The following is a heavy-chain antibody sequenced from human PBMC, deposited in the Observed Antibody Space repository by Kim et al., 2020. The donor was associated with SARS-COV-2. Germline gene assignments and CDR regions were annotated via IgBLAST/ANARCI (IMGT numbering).Heavy chain of an antibody. V-gene: IGHV3-15*01. Sequence: GGKIDYAATVKGRFTISRDDSKNTVYLQMNSLKTDDTSVYYCTTQYDGGYWGQGTLVTVSS. J-gene: IGHJ4*02. CDR2: GGKI. D-gene: IGHD1-1*01. CDR3: TTQYDGGY.